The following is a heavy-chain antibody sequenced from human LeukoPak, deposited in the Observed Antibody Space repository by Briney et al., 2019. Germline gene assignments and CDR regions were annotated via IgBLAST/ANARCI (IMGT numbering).Heavy chain of an antibody. V-gene: IGHV3-53*01. Sequence: GGSLRLSCAASGLTVSSNYMSWVRQAPGKGLEWVSVLHSDGSAYYADSVKGRFSISRDNSQNTLYLQMNGLRAEDTAVYYCARTVVVTATADYFDHWGQGTLVTVSS. CDR3: ARTVVVTATADYFDH. J-gene: IGHJ4*02. D-gene: IGHD2-15*01. CDR2: LHSDGSA. CDR1: GLTVSSNY.